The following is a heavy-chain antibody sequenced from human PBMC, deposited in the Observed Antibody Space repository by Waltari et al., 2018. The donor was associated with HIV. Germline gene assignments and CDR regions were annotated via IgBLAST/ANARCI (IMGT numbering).Heavy chain of an antibody. Sequence: QVQLQESGPGLVKPSETLSLTCTVSGGSMTRYYWNWIRQPAGKGLEWIGRISTRGTTYYNPSLRSRVILAVETSKTQFKLNLYSVTAADGAVYYWARGDYDDYGGRNWFDPWGQGTLVTVSS. CDR3: ARGDYDDYGGRNWFDP. J-gene: IGHJ5*02. D-gene: IGHD4-17*01. CDR2: ISTRGTT. V-gene: IGHV4-4*07. CDR1: GGSMTRYY.